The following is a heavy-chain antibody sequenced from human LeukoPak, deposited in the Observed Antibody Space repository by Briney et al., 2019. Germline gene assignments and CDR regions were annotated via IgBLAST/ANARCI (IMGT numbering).Heavy chain of an antibody. J-gene: IGHJ6*02. CDR3: ARNKYYYDSSGYYHYYYYYYGMDV. CDR1: GFTFSSYA. D-gene: IGHD3-22*01. CDR2: ISYDGNNK. Sequence: GRSLRLSCAASGFTFSSYAMHWVRQAPGKGLEWVAVISYDGNNKYYADSAKGRFTISRDNSKNTLYLQMNSLRAEDTAVYYCARNKYYYDSSGYYHYYYYYYGMDVWGQGTTVTVSS. V-gene: IGHV3-30-3*01.